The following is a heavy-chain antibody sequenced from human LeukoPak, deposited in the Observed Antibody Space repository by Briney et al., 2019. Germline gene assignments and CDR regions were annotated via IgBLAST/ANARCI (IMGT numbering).Heavy chain of an antibody. V-gene: IGHV4-59*01. CDR3: ARDRVYSAQDHGMDV. CDR1: GVSICSSY. J-gene: IGHJ6*02. CDR2: THYSGST. D-gene: IGHD2-21*01. Sequence: SETLSLTCTVSGVSICSSYWSWIRQPPGKGLEWIGYTHYSGSTNYNPSLKSRVTISVDASKNQFSLKLSSVTAADTAVYYCARDRVYSAQDHGMDVWGQGTTVTVSS.